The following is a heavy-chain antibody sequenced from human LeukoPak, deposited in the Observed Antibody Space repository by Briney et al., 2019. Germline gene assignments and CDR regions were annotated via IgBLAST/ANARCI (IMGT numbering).Heavy chain of an antibody. V-gene: IGHV3-53*05. Sequence: GGSLRLSCAASGFTVSSNYMSWVRQAPGKGLEWVSVIYSGGSTYYADSVKGRFTTSRDNSKNTLYLQMNSLRAEDTAVYYCAKFGAHGDYVLYYFDYWGQGTLVTVSS. CDR1: GFTVSSNY. D-gene: IGHD4-17*01. J-gene: IGHJ4*02. CDR2: IYSGGST. CDR3: AKFGAHGDYVLYYFDY.